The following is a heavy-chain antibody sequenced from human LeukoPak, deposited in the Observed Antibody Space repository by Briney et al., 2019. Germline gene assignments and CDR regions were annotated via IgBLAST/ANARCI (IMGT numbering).Heavy chain of an antibody. V-gene: IGHV3-11*01. Sequence: PGGSLRLSCAASGFTFSDYYMSWIRQTPGKGLEWVSYISSSGSAMFYADSVKGRFTISRDNAKNSLYLQMNSLRAEDTAVYYCARVVYCSGGSCHIFAFDIWGQGTMVTVSS. D-gene: IGHD2-15*01. CDR3: ARVVYCSGGSCHIFAFDI. CDR1: GFTFSDYY. CDR2: ISSSGSAM. J-gene: IGHJ3*02.